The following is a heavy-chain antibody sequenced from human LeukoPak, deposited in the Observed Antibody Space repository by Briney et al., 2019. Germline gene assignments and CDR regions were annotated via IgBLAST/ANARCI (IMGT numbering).Heavy chain of an antibody. Sequence: PGGSLRLSCAASGFRFSSYWMHCVRHAPGRGLVWGSAISGSGGSTYYAGSVKGRFTISRDNSKNTLYLQMNRLRAEDPGVYYYARDGTTVSTRRYLYIDVWGKGNTVTVSS. CDR3: ARDGTTVSTRRYLYIDV. D-gene: IGHD4-17*01. CDR2: ISGSGGST. CDR1: GFRFSSYW. V-gene: IGHV3-23*01. J-gene: IGHJ6*03.